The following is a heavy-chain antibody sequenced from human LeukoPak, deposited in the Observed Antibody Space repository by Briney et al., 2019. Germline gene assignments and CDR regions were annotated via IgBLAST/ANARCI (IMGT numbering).Heavy chain of an antibody. Sequence: WETLSLTCAVYGGSLSGYYWTWIRQPPGKGLEWIGEIDHTGKINYNPSLKSRVTMSRDTSKNQFSLKLTSVTAADTAVYYCARGVIRGVRVLGYWGQGVLVTVSS. V-gene: IGHV4-34*01. CDR3: ARGVIRGVRVLGY. D-gene: IGHD3-10*01. J-gene: IGHJ4*02. CDR2: IDHTGKI. CDR1: GGSLSGYY.